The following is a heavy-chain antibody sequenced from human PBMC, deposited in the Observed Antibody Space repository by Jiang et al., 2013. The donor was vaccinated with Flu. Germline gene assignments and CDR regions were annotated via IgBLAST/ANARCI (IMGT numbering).Heavy chain of an antibody. CDR1: GDSVSSKSVA. CDR2: TYYRSRWKN. CDR3: ARITGGTPDY. Sequence: LTCAISGDSVSSKSVAWNWVRQSPSRGLEWLGRTYYRSRWKNDYALSVKSRIIINPDTSKNQFSLQLNSVTPEDAAIYYCARITGGTPDYWGQGTLVTVSS. J-gene: IGHJ4*02. D-gene: IGHD2-8*02. V-gene: IGHV6-1*01.